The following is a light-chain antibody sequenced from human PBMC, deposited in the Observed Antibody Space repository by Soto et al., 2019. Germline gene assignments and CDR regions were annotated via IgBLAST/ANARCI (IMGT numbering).Light chain of an antibody. CDR3: QVWNLTTDHYV. J-gene: IGLJ1*01. Sequence: SYELTQPPSVSVAPGQTARITCGGNNIGSTSVHWYQQRPGQAPVLVVYDDNDRPSGIPERFSGSNSENTATLTITRVEAGDEADYYCQVWNLTTDHYVFGTGTKVTVL. CDR2: DDN. V-gene: IGLV3-21*02. CDR1: NIGSTS.